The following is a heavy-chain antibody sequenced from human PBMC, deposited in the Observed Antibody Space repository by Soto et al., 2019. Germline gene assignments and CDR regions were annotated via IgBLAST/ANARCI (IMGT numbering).Heavy chain of an antibody. J-gene: IGHJ5*02. V-gene: IGHV1-8*01. CDR3: ARGKWGTTLTTGFDP. Sequence: QVQLVQSGAEVKKPGASVKVSCKASGYTFTSYDINWVRQATGQGLERMGWMNPNSGKIGYEQKFQGRITMTRDTSINTAYMELSSLRSDDTAGYYCARGKWGTTLTTGFDPWGQGTQVTVSS. CDR2: MNPNSGKI. CDR1: GYTFTSYD. D-gene: IGHD4-17*01.